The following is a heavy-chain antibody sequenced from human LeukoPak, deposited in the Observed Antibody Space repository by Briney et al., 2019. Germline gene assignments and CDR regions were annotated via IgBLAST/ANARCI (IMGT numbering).Heavy chain of an antibody. CDR3: AKEKQWSPLYYFDY. Sequence: GGSLRLSCAASGFTLSSYAMSWVRQAPGKGLEWVSAISGSGGSTYYADSVKGRFTISRDNAKNTLYLQMNSLRAEDTAVYYCAKEKQWSPLYYFDYWGQGTRVTVSS. J-gene: IGHJ4*02. D-gene: IGHD6-19*01. CDR2: ISGSGGST. CDR1: GFTLSSYA. V-gene: IGHV3-23*01.